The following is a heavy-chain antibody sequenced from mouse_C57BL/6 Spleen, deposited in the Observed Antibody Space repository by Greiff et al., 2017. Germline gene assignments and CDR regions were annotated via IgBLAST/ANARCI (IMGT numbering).Heavy chain of an antibody. Sequence: VKLKESGPGLVAPSQSLSITCTVSGFSLTSYGVSWVRQPPGKGLEWLGVIWGDGSTNYYSALISSLSISKDNSKSQVFLKLTSQQTADTAADSSADSPLRRGFAYWGQGTLVTVSA. CDR1: GFSLTSYG. CDR3: ADSPLRRGFAY. V-gene: IGHV2-3*01. J-gene: IGHJ3*01. CDR2: IWGDGST. D-gene: IGHD1-1*01.